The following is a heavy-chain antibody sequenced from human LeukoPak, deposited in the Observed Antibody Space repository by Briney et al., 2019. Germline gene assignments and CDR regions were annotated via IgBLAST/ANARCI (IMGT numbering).Heavy chain of an antibody. CDR2: ISSSSSTI. D-gene: IGHD3-3*01. CDR1: GFTFSSYS. J-gene: IGHJ6*03. CDR3: ARVGFGVVGYYYMDV. Sequence: GGSLRLSCAASGFTFSSYSMNWVRQAPGKGLEWVSYISSSSSTIYYADSVKGRFTISRDSAKNSLYLQMNSLRAEDTAVYYCARVGFGVVGYYYMDVWGKGTTVTVSS. V-gene: IGHV3-48*01.